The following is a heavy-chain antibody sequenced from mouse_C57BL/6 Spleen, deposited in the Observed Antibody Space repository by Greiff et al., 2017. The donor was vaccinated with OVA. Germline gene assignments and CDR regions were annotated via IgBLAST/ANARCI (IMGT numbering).Heavy chain of an antibody. Sequence: LEESGAELARPGASVKLSCKASGYTFTSYGISWVKQRTGQGLEWIGEIYPRSGNTYYNEKFKGKATLTADKSSSTAYMELRSLTSEDSAVYFCARSPYGNYNYAMDYWGQGTSVTVSS. J-gene: IGHJ4*01. CDR2: IYPRSGNT. V-gene: IGHV1-81*01. CDR1: GYTFTSYG. D-gene: IGHD2-1*01. CDR3: ARSPYGNYNYAMDY.